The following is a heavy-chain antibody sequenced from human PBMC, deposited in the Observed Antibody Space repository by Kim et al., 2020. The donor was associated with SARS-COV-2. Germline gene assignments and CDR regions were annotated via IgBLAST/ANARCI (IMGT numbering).Heavy chain of an antibody. V-gene: IGHV4-34*01. CDR3: ARGKIVVVPAAKRVLLDY. D-gene: IGHD2-2*01. Sequence: KSRVTISVDTSKNQFSLKLSSVTAADTAVYYCARGKIVVVPAAKRVLLDYWGQGTLVTVSS. J-gene: IGHJ4*02.